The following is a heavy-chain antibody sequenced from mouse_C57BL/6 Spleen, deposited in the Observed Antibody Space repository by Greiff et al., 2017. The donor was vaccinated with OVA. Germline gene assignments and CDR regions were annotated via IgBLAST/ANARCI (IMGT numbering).Heavy chain of an antibody. CDR2: INPGSGGT. CDR3: ARSVEGDY. Sequence: QVQLQQSGAELVRPGTSVKVSCKASGYAFTNYLIEWVKQRPGQGLEWIGVINPGSGGTNYNEKFKGKATLTADKSSSTAYMQLSSLTSEDSAVYFCARSVEGDYWGQGTTLTVSS. J-gene: IGHJ2*01. V-gene: IGHV1-54*01. CDR1: GYAFTNYL.